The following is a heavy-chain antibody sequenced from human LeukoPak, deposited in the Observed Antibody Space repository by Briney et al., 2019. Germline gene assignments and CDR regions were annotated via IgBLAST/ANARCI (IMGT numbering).Heavy chain of an antibody. D-gene: IGHD2-2*01. J-gene: IGHJ4*02. Sequence: ASLKVSCKASGYTFSNYAINWVRQAPGQGLEWMGGIIPILRTPSYAEKFQGRVTITTDESTSTAHMELSGLRSEDTAVYYCARDHEFCRSTSCYAIDYWGQGTLVTVSS. V-gene: IGHV1-69*05. CDR2: IIPILRTP. CDR3: ARDHEFCRSTSCYAIDY. CDR1: GYTFSNYA.